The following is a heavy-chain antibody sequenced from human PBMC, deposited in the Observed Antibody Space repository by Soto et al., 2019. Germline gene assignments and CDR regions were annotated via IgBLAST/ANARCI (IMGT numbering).Heavy chain of an antibody. CDR1: GISVSTSDYY. Sequence: SETLSLTCTVSGISVSTSDYYWGWVRQPPGKGLDWIGNIYYSGSTFYNPSLRSRVTISVDTSKNQFSLKLNSVTAADTAVYFCAGFVVPASSNSDFDYCGQGTRVTFSS. J-gene: IGHJ4*02. CDR3: AGFVVPASSNSDFDY. V-gene: IGHV4-39*01. D-gene: IGHD2-15*01. CDR2: IYYSGST.